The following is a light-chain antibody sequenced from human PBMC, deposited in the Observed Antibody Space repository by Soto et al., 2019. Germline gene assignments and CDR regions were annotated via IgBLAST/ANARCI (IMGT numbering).Light chain of an antibody. CDR3: QQSYSTPPYT. Sequence: DIQMTQSPSSLSTSVGDRVTITCRASQKINTYWNCSQQKPGKAPKLLIFAAYNLQSGVPSRFSGSGSGTDFTLTISSLQPEDFATYYCQQSYSTPPYTFGQGTKLDMK. V-gene: IGKV1-39*01. CDR1: QKINTY. CDR2: AAY. J-gene: IGKJ2*01.